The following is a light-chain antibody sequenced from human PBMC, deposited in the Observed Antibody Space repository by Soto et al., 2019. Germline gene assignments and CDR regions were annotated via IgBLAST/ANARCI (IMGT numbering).Light chain of an antibody. J-gene: IGLJ2*01. CDR1: GSNIGRNY. CDR3: ATWDYSLSGHVL. V-gene: IGLV1-47*01. Sequence: QSVLTQPPSASEPPGQRVTISCSGSGSNIGRNYVSWYQQVPGTAPKLVILRNSRRASGFPDRVSGSKSGTSASLAISGLRSEEEADYYCATWDYSLSGHVLFGGGTKLPVL. CDR2: RNS.